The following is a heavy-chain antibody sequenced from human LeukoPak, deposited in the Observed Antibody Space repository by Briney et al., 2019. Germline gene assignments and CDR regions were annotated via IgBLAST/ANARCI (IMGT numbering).Heavy chain of an antibody. CDR1: GGSFSGYY. CDR2: LYYSGSI. J-gene: IGHJ4*02. Sequence: SETLSLTCAVYGGSFSGYYWGWIRQPPGRGLEWIGALYYSGSIYYNPSLKSRVTISVDTPKNQFSLKLNSVTAADTAVYYCARHGPPMSPIDYWGQGTLVSVSS. V-gene: IGHV4-34*01. CDR3: ARHGPPMSPIDY. D-gene: IGHD3-22*01.